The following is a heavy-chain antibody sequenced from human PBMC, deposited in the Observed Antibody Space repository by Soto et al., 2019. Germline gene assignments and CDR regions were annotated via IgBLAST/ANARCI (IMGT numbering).Heavy chain of an antibody. D-gene: IGHD3-10*01. Sequence: ASVKVSCKASGGTFSSYAISWVRQAPGQGLEWMGGIIPIFGTANYAQKFQGRVTNTADESTSTAYMELSSLRSEDTAVYYCAIGTADGDYYYGMDVWGQGTTVTVSS. CDR2: IIPIFGTA. CDR3: AIGTADGDYYYGMDV. V-gene: IGHV1-69*13. CDR1: GGTFSSYA. J-gene: IGHJ6*02.